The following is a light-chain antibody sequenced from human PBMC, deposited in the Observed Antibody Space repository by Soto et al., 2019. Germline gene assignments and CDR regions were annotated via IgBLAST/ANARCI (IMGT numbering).Light chain of an antibody. CDR2: DAS. CDR1: QSVGSY. V-gene: IGKV3-11*01. J-gene: IGKJ4*01. Sequence: EIVLTQSPATLSLSPGERATLSCRTSQSVGSYLAWYQQKPGQAPRLLIYDASNRATGISARFSGSGSATDFTLAMRSLEPEDFAVYYCQQRNTWPLTFGGGTKVETK. CDR3: QQRNTWPLT.